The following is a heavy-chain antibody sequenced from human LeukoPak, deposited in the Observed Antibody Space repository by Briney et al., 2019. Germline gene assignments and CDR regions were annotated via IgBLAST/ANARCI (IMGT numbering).Heavy chain of an antibody. Sequence: SETLSLTCTVSGGSISSYYWSWIRQPPGKGLEWIGYIYYSGSTNYNPSLKSRVTISVDTSKNQFSLKLSSVTAADTAVYYCARSSDSSGPYYWGQGTLVTVSS. V-gene: IGHV4-59*08. CDR1: GGSISSYY. D-gene: IGHD3-22*01. CDR2: IYYSGST. J-gene: IGHJ4*02. CDR3: ARSSDSSGPYY.